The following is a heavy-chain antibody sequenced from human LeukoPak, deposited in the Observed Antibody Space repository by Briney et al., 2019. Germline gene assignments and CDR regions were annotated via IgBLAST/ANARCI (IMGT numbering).Heavy chain of an antibody. D-gene: IGHD2/OR15-2a*01. V-gene: IGHV6-1*01. Sequence: SQTLSLTCAISGDSVSTASNAWYWIRQSPSRGLEWLGRTYYRSKWYHDYAVSVKSRTTINPDTSKNQFSLQLNSVTPEDTAVYYCARGFYYTGMDVWGQGTTVTVSS. J-gene: IGHJ6*02. CDR1: GDSVSTASNA. CDR3: ARGFYYTGMDV. CDR2: TYYRSKWYH.